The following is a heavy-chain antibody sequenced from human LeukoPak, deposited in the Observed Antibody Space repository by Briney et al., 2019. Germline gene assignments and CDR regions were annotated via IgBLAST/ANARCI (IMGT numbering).Heavy chain of an antibody. CDR3: AREDYCSSTSCYTHLDY. V-gene: IGHV4-61*02. CDR1: GGSLSSGSYY. Sequence: PSETLSLTCTVSGGSLSSGSYYWSWLRQPAGKGLEWIGRIYTSGSTNYNPSLKSRVTISVDTSKNQFSLKLSSVTAADTAVYYCAREDYCSSTSCYTHLDYWGQGTLVTVSS. D-gene: IGHD2-2*02. CDR2: IYTSGST. J-gene: IGHJ4*02.